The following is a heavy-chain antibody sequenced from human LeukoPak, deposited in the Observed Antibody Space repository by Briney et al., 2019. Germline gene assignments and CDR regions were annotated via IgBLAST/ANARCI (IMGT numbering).Heavy chain of an antibody. J-gene: IGHJ4*02. V-gene: IGHV4-34*01. D-gene: IGHD3-10*01. Sequence: PSETLSLTCAVYGGSFSGYYWSWLRQPPGKGLEWIGEINHSGSTNYNPSLKSRVTISVDTSKNQFSLKLSSVTAADTAVYYCARGRTYYYGSGSYSLHYYFDYWGQGTLVTVSS. CDR3: ARGRTYYYGSGSYSLHYYFDY. CDR1: GGSFSGYY. CDR2: INHSGST.